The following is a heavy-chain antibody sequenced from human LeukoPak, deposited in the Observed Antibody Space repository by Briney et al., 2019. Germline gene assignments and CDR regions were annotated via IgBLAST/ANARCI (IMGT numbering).Heavy chain of an antibody. CDR3: AARVGVYGSGNYYNVDY. V-gene: IGHV3-23*01. CDR2: ISGSGGST. J-gene: IGHJ4*02. CDR1: GFTFSSYA. Sequence: GGSLGLSCAASGFTFSSYAMSWVRQAPGKGLEWVSAISGSGGSTYYADSVKGRFTISRDNSKNTLYLQMNSLRAEDTAVYYCAARVGVYGSGNYYNVDYWGQGTLVTVSS. D-gene: IGHD3-10*01.